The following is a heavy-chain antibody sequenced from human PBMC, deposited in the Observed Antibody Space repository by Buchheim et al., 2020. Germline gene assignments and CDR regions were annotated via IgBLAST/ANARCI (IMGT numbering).Heavy chain of an antibody. V-gene: IGHV1-3*01. CDR3: ARDGGFSSGYY. J-gene: IGHJ4*02. D-gene: IGHD6-19*01. CDR1: GYTFSIHA. CDR2: INAGNGDT. Sequence: QVQLVQSGAEVKKPGASVKVSCGASGYTFSIHAIHWVRQAPGQSLEWMGWINAGNGDTKYSHKFEGRVTITRDSSASTAYMELSSLRSEDTAVYYCARDGGFSSGYYWGQGTL.